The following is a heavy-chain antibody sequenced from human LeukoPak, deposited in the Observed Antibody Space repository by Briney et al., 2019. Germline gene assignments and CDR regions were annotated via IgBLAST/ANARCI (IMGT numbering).Heavy chain of an antibody. D-gene: IGHD4-17*01. V-gene: IGHV3-23*01. J-gene: IGHJ5*02. CDR2: ISSSGGYT. CDR3: AKVKYDYGDPVGWFDP. CDR1: GFTFSSYE. Sequence: PGGSLRLSCAASGFTFSSYEMNWVRQAPGKELEWVAHISSSGGYTYYADSVRGRFTISRDNSNNTLYLQMNSLRGEDTAVYYCAKVKYDYGDPVGWFDPWGRGTLVTVSS.